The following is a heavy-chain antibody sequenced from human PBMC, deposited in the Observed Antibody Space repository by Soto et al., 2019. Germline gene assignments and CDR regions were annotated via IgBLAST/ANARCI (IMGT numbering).Heavy chain of an antibody. CDR2: ISYDGSNK. CDR3: VAGQYFFDY. Sequence: QVQLVESGGGVVQPGRSLRLSCAASGSSFSSYGMQWVRQAPGKGLEWVAVISYDGSNKYYADSVKDRFTISRDNSKKTLYLQMNSLRADDTAVYYCVAGQYFFDYCGQGTLVTVSS. CDR1: GSSFSSYG. J-gene: IGHJ4*02. D-gene: IGHD6-19*01. V-gene: IGHV3-30*03.